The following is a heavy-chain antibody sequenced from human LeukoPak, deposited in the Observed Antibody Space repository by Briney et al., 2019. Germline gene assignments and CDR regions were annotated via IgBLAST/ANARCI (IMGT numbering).Heavy chain of an antibody. Sequence: SETLSLTCTVSGGSISSSSYYWGWIRQPPGKGLEWIGSIYYSGSTYYNPSLKSRVTISVDTSKNQFSLKLSSVTAADTAVYYCARLYVWGSYRHFDYWGQGTLVTVSS. CDR3: ARLYVWGSYRHFDY. J-gene: IGHJ4*02. V-gene: IGHV4-39*01. D-gene: IGHD3-16*02. CDR2: IYYSGST. CDR1: GGSISSSSYY.